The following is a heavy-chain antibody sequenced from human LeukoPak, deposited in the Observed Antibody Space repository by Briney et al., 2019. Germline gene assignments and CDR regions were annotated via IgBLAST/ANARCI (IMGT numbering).Heavy chain of an antibody. V-gene: IGHV3-30-3*01. CDR3: ARNQEIDYYDSSGFYWGVEY. CDR1: GFTLSSYA. J-gene: IGHJ4*02. D-gene: IGHD3-22*01. CDR2: ISYDGSNK. Sequence: GGSLRLSCAASGFTLSSYAMHWVRQAPGKGLEWVAVISYDGSNKYYADSVKGRFTISRDNSKNTLYLQMNSLRAEDTAVYYCARNQEIDYYDSSGFYWGVEYWGQGTLVTVSS.